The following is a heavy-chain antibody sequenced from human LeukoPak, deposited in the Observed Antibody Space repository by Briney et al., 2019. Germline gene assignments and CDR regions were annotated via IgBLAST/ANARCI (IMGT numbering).Heavy chain of an antibody. Sequence: SETLSLTCTVSGYSISSGYYWGWIRQPPGKGLEWIGSIYHSGSTYYNPSLKSRVTISVDTSKNQFSLKLSSVTAADTAVYYCASSIAARWANFDYWGQGTLVTVSS. D-gene: IGHD6-6*01. J-gene: IGHJ4*02. CDR3: ASSIAARWANFDY. CDR2: IYHSGST. V-gene: IGHV4-38-2*02. CDR1: GYSISSGYY.